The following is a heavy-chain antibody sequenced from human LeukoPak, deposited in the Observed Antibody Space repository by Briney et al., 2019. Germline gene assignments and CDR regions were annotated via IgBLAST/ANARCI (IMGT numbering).Heavy chain of an antibody. CDR2: IYHSGST. J-gene: IGHJ5*02. Sequence: PSETLSLTCAVSGGSISSSNWWSWVRQPPGKGLEWIEEIYHSGSTNYNPSLKSRVTISVEKSKNQFSLKLSSVTAADTAVYYCARGNRYCSSTSCLNWSDPWGQGTLVTVSS. CDR1: GGSISSSNW. CDR3: ARGNRYCSSTSCLNWSDP. V-gene: IGHV4-4*02. D-gene: IGHD2-2*01.